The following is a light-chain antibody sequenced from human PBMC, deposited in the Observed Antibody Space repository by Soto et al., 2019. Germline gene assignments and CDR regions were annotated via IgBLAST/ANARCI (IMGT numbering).Light chain of an antibody. J-gene: IGLJ3*02. CDR2: RNN. V-gene: IGLV1-47*01. CDR3: ATWDGSLSGQV. Sequence: QSVVTQPPSASGTPGQRVTISCSGSSSNIGNSYVYWFQQLPGSAPKLLIYRNNQRPSGVTDRFSGSKSGTSASLAISGLRSEDEADYYCATWDGSLSGQVFGGGTKLTVL. CDR1: SSNIGNSY.